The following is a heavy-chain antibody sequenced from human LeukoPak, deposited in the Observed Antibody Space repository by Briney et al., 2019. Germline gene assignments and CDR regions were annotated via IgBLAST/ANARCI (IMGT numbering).Heavy chain of an antibody. CDR1: GGSISSYY. CDR2: IYNSGST. D-gene: IGHD6-13*01. Sequence: PSETLSLTCTVSGGSISSYYWSWIGQPAGKGLEWIGQIYNSGSTNYNPSLKGRVTMSVATSKNQFSLHLSSVTTADTAVYYCARSAFLVTAPGLYYFDYWGQGTLVAVSS. CDR3: ARSAFLVTAPGLYYFDY. J-gene: IGHJ4*02. V-gene: IGHV4-4*07.